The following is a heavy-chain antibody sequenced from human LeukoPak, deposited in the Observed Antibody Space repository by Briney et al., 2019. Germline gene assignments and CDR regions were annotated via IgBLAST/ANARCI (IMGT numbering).Heavy chain of an antibody. CDR1: GYTFTSYG. CDR3: AREYGYYDSSGYYSDY. CDR2: ISAYNGNT. Sequence: GASVKVSCKASGYTFTSYGISWVRQAPGQGLEWMGWISAYNGNTNYAQKLQGRVTMTTDTSTSTAYMELRSLRSDDTAVYYCAREYGYYDSSGYYSDYWGQGTLVTDSS. D-gene: IGHD3-22*01. V-gene: IGHV1-18*01. J-gene: IGHJ4*02.